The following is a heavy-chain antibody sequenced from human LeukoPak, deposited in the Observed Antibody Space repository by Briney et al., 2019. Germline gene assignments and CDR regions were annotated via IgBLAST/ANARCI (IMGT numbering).Heavy chain of an antibody. CDR1: GYSISSGYY. J-gene: IGHJ3*02. Sequence: SETLSLTCTVSGYSISSGYYWVWIRQPPGKGLEWIGSIYRSGSTNYNPSLKSRVTISVDTSKNQFSLKVSSVTAADTAVYYCASLTTADAFDIWGQGTMVTVSS. V-gene: IGHV4-38-2*02. CDR2: IYRSGST. D-gene: IGHD3-22*01. CDR3: ASLTTADAFDI.